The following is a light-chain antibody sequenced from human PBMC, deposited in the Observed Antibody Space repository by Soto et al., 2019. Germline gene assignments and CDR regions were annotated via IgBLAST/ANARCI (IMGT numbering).Light chain of an antibody. CDR1: QTVYRN. V-gene: IGKV3D-15*01. J-gene: IGKJ4*01. CDR3: QQYTNWPYT. CDR2: RAS. Sequence: ELVMTQSPATLSMSPGARATLSCRASQTVYRNLAWYQHKHGQAPRLLIYRASTRATGIPARFSGIVSGTEGTLTISSLQSEDGEIYDGQQYTNWPYTFGGGTKVDIK.